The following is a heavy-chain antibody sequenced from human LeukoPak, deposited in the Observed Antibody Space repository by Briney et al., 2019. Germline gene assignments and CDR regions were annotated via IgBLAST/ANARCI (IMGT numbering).Heavy chain of an antibody. Sequence: SETLSLTCAVSDFPISRGNYWGWIRQPPGKGLEWIASISHSGSTYSNPSLKSRVTISVDTSKNQFSLKLSSVTAADTAVYYCARGYYDGSGYYWNYFDYWGQGTLVTVSS. CDR1: DFPISRGNY. D-gene: IGHD3-22*01. J-gene: IGHJ4*02. CDR2: ISHSGST. CDR3: ARGYYDGSGYYWNYFDY. V-gene: IGHV4-38-2*01.